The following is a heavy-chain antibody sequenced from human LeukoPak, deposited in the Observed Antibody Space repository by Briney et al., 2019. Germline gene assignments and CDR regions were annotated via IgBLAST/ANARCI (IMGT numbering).Heavy chain of an antibody. CDR2: VGPYNRKT. D-gene: IGHD1-7*01. Sequence: ASVKVSCKASDYAFSSYGIGWVRQAPGQGLEWMGWVGPYNRKTNYSQKFQGRVTMTTDTSTNTAYLELRTLRSDDTAVYYCARGAPRGVWNFYLDYWGQGTLVTVSS. J-gene: IGHJ4*02. V-gene: IGHV1-18*01. CDR3: ARGAPRGVWNFYLDY. CDR1: DYAFSSYG.